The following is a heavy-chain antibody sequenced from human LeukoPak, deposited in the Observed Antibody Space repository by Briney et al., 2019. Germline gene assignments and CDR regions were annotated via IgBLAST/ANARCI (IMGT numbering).Heavy chain of an antibody. D-gene: IGHD3-16*01. CDR2: IKEDGSEK. CDR1: GFAFSSSW. CDR3: AANTQSGY. J-gene: IGHJ4*02. Sequence: GGSLRLSCAASGFAFSSSWMKWVHQAPGKGLESVAVIKEDGSEKYYVDSVKGRFAISRDNAKNSLYLQMNNVRAEDTAVYFCAANTQSGYWGQGALVTVSS. V-gene: IGHV3-7*05.